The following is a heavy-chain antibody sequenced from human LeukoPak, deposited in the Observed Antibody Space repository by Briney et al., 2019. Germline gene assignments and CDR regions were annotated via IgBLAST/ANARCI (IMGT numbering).Heavy chain of an antibody. D-gene: IGHD4-11*01. CDR1: GFTLSSYA. CDR3: ARDRTDNYGFDY. J-gene: IGHJ4*02. V-gene: IGHV3-30-3*01. CDR2: ISYDGSNK. Sequence: GGSLRLSCAASGFTLSSYAMHWVRQAPGKGLGWVAVISYDGSNKYYADSVKGRFTISRHNSKNTMYLQMNSVRAEDTAVYYCARDRTDNYGFDYWGQGTLVTVSS.